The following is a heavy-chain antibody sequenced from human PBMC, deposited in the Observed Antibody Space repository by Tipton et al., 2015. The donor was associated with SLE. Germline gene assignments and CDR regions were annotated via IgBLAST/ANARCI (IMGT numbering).Heavy chain of an antibody. V-gene: IGHV3-48*03. J-gene: IGHJ4*02. CDR2: IDSSGHTI. Sequence: SLRLSCKASGFTLSNYEVNWIRQAPGKGLEWVSYIDSSGHTIFYANSVKGRFSISRDNAENSVYLQMHSLRAEDTAVYYCARDAYSGYDYWGQGTVVTVSS. CDR1: GFTLSNYE. D-gene: IGHD5-12*01. CDR3: ARDAYSGYDY.